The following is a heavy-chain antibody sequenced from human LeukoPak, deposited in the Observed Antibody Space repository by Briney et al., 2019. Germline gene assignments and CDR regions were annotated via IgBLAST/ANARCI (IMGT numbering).Heavy chain of an antibody. D-gene: IGHD3-10*01. V-gene: IGHV3-30*03. CDR2: ISYDGSNK. CDR1: GFTFSSYG. J-gene: IGHJ4*02. Sequence: PGGSLRLSCAASGFTFSSYGMHWVRQAPGKGLEWVAVISYDGSNKYYADSVKGRFTISRDNSKNTLYLQMNSLRAEDTAAYYCATSYYGSGSYDYWGQGTLVTVSS. CDR3: ATSYYGSGSYDY.